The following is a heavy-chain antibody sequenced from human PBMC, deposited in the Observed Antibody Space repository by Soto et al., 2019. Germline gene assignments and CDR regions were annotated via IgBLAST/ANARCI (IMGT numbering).Heavy chain of an antibody. V-gene: IGHV3-21*01. CDR1: GFTFSSYS. CDR3: ARDHCTNGVCYDYYYYGMDV. D-gene: IGHD2-8*01. J-gene: IGHJ6*02. CDR2: ISSSSSYI. Sequence: GGSLRLSCAASGFTFSSYSMNWVRQAPGKGLEWVSSISSSSSYIYYADSVKGRFTISRDNAKNSLYLQMNSLRAEDTAVYYCARDHCTNGVCYDYYYYGMDVWGQGTTVTVSS.